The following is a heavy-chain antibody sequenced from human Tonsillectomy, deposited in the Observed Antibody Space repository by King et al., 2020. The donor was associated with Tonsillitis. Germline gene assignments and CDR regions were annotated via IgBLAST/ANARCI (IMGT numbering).Heavy chain of an antibody. V-gene: IGHV2-70*01. Sequence: VTLQESGPALVKPTETLTLTCTFSGFSLSASGMCVTWIRQPPGKALEWLALIDWDDDKYYNKSLKTRLTISKDTSKHQVVLTMTDVDPVDTATYYCARIRRAVAEPYYFDYWGQGTLVTVSS. J-gene: IGHJ4*02. D-gene: IGHD6-19*01. CDR2: IDWDDDK. CDR3: ARIRRAVAEPYYFDY. CDR1: GFSLSASGMC.